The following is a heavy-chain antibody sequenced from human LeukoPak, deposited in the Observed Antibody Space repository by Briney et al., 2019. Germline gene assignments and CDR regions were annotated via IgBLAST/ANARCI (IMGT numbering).Heavy chain of an antibody. V-gene: IGHV4-59*08. CDR2: IYYSGST. CDR1: GGSISDYY. Sequence: SETLSLTCTVSGGSISDYYWNWIRQPPGKGLEWIGNIYYSGSTNYDPSLRSRVTISLDTSKNQFSLRVSSVTAADTAVYYCARRMGGDYGNWFDFWGQGILVTVSS. D-gene: IGHD4-17*01. CDR3: ARRMGGDYGNWFDF. J-gene: IGHJ5*01.